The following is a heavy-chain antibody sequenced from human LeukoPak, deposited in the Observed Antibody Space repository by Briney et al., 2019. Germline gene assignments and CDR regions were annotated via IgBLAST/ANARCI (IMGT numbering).Heavy chain of an antibody. CDR3: ARDLGTGYSYGYLVY. CDR1: GFTFTTYN. J-gene: IGHJ4*02. V-gene: IGHV3-21*01. D-gene: IGHD5-18*01. CDR2: ISSGSSYI. Sequence: GGSLRLSCAASGFTFTTYNMNWVRQAPGKGLEWVSSISSGSSYIYYADSVKGRFTISRDNAKNSLYLQMNGLRAEDAAVYYCARDLGTGYSYGYLVYWGQGTLVTVSS.